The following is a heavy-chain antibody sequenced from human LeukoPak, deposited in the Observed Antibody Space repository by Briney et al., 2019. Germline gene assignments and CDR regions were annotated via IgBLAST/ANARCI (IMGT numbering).Heavy chain of an antibody. CDR2: INQDGSEE. Sequence: GRSLRLSCAASGFTFSNYWMTWVRQAPGKGLEWVAYINQDGSEEHYMDSVKARFTMSRDNAKNSLSLQMDSLRAEDTAVYYCVRDGGVSGYDLLDYWGQGTLVTVSS. J-gene: IGHJ4*02. CDR1: GFTFSNYW. D-gene: IGHD5-12*01. CDR3: VRDGGVSGYDLLDY. V-gene: IGHV3-7*01.